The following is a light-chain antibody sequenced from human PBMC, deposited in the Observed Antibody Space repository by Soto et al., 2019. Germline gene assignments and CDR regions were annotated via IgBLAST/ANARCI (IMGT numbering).Light chain of an antibody. J-gene: IGLJ2*01. V-gene: IGLV4-69*01. CDR2: LNSDGSH. Sequence: QPVLTQSPSASASLGASVKLTCTLSSGHSSYAIAWHQQQPEKGPRYLMKLNSDGSHSKGDGIPDRFSGSSSGAERYLTISSLQSEDEADYYCQTWGTDIGVFGGGTKLT. CDR3: QTWGTDIGV. CDR1: SGHSSYA.